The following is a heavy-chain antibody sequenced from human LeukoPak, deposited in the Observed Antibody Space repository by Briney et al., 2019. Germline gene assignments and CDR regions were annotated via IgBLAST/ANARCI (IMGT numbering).Heavy chain of an antibody. D-gene: IGHD4-23*01. Sequence: PSETLSLTCAVSGGSISSYYWSWIRQPPGKGLEWIGYIYYSGSTNYNPSLKSRVTISVDTSKNQFSLKLSSVTAADTAVYYCARTVAKPYYFDYWGQGTLVIISS. J-gene: IGHJ4*02. CDR1: GGSISSYY. CDR3: ARTVAKPYYFDY. CDR2: IYYSGST. V-gene: IGHV4-59*01.